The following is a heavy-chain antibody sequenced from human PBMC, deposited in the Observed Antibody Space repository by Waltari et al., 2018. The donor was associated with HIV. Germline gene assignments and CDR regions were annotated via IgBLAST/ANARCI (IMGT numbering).Heavy chain of an antibody. V-gene: IGHV1-8*01. J-gene: IGHJ5*02. CDR2: MNPNSGNT. D-gene: IGHD3-22*01. CDR3: ARGLGYYDSSGYWVWFDP. Sequence: QVQLVQSGAEVKKPGASVKVSCKASGYTFTSYDINWVRQATGQGLEWMGWMNPNSGNTGYAQKCQGRVTMTRNTSISTAYMELSSLRSEDTAVYYCARGLGYYDSSGYWVWFDPWGQGTLVTVSS. CDR1: GYTFTSYD.